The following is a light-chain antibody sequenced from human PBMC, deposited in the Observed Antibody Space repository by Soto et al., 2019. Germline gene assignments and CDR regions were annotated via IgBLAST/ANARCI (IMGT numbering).Light chain of an antibody. CDR3: QQYNNWPPYT. Sequence: EIVMSQSPATRSVSPGERATLSCRASQSVSSNLAWYQQKPGQAPRLLIYGASTRATGIPARFSGSVSGTEFTLTISSLQSEDFAVYYCQQYNNWPPYTFGQGTKLEIK. CDR2: GAS. J-gene: IGKJ2*01. V-gene: IGKV3-15*01. CDR1: QSVSSN.